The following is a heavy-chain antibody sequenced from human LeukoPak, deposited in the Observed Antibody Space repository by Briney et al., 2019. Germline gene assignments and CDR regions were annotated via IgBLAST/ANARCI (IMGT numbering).Heavy chain of an antibody. D-gene: IGHD6-13*01. J-gene: IGHJ4*02. Sequence: GASVKVSCKASGYTFTGYGISWVRQAPGQGLEWMGWISAYNGNTNYAQKLQGRVTMTTDTSTSTAYMELRSLRSDDTAVYYCAVWGIAAAGTKFDYWGQGTLVTVSS. V-gene: IGHV1-18*01. CDR1: GYTFTGYG. CDR3: AVWGIAAAGTKFDY. CDR2: ISAYNGNT.